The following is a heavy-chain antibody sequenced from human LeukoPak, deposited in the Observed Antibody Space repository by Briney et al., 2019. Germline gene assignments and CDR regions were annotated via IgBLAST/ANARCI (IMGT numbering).Heavy chain of an antibody. CDR2: ISSISSTI. Sequence: GGSLRLSCAASGFTFSSYSMNWVRQAPGKGLEWVSYISSISSTIYYADSVKGRFTISRDNAKNSLYLQMNSLRAEDTAVYYCAREWVFWSGYITFDYWGQGTLVTVSS. CDR1: GFTFSSYS. V-gene: IGHV3-48*04. D-gene: IGHD3-3*01. CDR3: AREWVFWSGYITFDY. J-gene: IGHJ4*02.